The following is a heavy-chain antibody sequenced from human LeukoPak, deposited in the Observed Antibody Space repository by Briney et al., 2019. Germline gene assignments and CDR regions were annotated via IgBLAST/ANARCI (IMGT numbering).Heavy chain of an antibody. Sequence: TGGSLRLSCAASGFTFDDYGMSWVRQAPGKGLEWVSGINWNGGSTGYADSVKGRFTISRDNAKNSLYLQMNSLRAEDTAVYYCAREDYYYDGSAYSHFDYWGQGNLVTVSS. CDR2: INWNGGST. V-gene: IGHV3-20*04. D-gene: IGHD3-22*01. CDR3: AREDYYYDGSAYSHFDY. CDR1: GFTFDDYG. J-gene: IGHJ4*02.